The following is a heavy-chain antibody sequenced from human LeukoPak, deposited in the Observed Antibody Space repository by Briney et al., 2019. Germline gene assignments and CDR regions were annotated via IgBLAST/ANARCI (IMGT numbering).Heavy chain of an antibody. CDR2: ISGSGGST. Sequence: GGSLRLSCAASGFTFSSYAMSWVSQAPGKGLEWVSAISGSGGSTYYADSVKGRFTISRDNSKNTLYLQMNSLRAEDTAVYYCAKDVGSSWHFDYWGQGTLVTVSS. D-gene: IGHD6-13*01. J-gene: IGHJ4*02. CDR3: AKDVGSSWHFDY. CDR1: GFTFSSYA. V-gene: IGHV3-23*01.